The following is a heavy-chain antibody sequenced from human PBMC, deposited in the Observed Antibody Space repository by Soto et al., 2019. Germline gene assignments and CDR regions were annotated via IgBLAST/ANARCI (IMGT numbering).Heavy chain of an antibody. CDR2: ISYDGSNK. CDR1: GFTFSSYG. Sequence: QVQLVESGGGVVQPGRSLRLSCAASGFTFSSYGMHWVRQAPGKGLEWVAVISYDGSNKYYADSVKGRFTISRDNSKNTLYLQMNSLRAEDTAVYYCAKDRGGSYLHPRLFGMDVW. D-gene: IGHD1-26*01. V-gene: IGHV3-30*18. CDR3: AKDRGGSYLHPRLFGMDV. J-gene: IGHJ6*01.